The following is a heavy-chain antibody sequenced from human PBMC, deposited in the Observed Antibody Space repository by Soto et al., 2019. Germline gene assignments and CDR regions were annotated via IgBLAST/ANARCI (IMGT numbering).Heavy chain of an antibody. CDR1: GYTFTIYG. V-gene: IGHV1-18*01. CDR2: ISAYNGNT. D-gene: IGHD6-13*01. J-gene: IGHJ4*02. Sequence: ASVKVSCKAPGYTFTIYGISCVLQSPLQGLEWMGWISAYNGNTNYAQKLQGRVTMTTDTSTSTAYMELRSLRSDDTAVYYCARGGDPRIIAAAGTCDYWGQGTLVTVSS. CDR3: ARGGDPRIIAAAGTCDY.